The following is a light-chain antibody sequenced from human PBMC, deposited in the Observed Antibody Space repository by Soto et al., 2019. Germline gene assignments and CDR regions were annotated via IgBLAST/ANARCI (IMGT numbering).Light chain of an antibody. J-gene: IGKJ3*01. V-gene: IGKV1-5*03. Sequence: DIPMTQSPSTLSASVGDRVTITCRASQSISSWLAWYQQKPGKAPKLLIYKASSLESGVPSRFSGRGSGTEFSLTISSLQPDDFATYYCQHYNTYSGTFGPGTKVDIK. CDR1: QSISSW. CDR3: QHYNTYSGT. CDR2: KAS.